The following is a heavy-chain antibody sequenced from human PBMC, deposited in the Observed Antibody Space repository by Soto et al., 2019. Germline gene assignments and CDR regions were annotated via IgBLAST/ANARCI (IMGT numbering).Heavy chain of an antibody. V-gene: IGHV3-15*01. J-gene: IGHJ6*02. CDR3: TTDDGSYRYYYYGMDV. CDR2: IKSKTDGGTT. CDR1: GFTFSNAW. D-gene: IGHD1-26*01. Sequence: GGSLRLSCAASGFTFSNAWMSWVRQAPGKGLEWVGCIKSKTDGGTTDYAAPVKGRFTISRDDSKNTLYLQMNSLKTEDTAVYYCTTDDGSYRYYYYGMDVWGQGTTVTVSS.